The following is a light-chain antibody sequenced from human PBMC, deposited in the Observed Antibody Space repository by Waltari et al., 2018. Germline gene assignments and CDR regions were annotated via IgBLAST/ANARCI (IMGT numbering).Light chain of an antibody. CDR1: QGLVSSGGNTI. Sequence: DVVMTQSPLSLPVALGQPASISCKSSQGLVSSGGNTILNWFQQRPGQSPRRLIYWVSNRDSGVPDRFSGSGSGTDFTLKISRVEAEDVGIYYCMQGTHWPWTFGQGTKVEFK. V-gene: IGKV2-30*01. J-gene: IGKJ1*01. CDR3: MQGTHWPWT. CDR2: WVS.